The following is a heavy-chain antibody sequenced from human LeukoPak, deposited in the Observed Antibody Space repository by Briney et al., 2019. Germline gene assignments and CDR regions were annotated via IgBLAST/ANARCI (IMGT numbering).Heavy chain of an antibody. D-gene: IGHD3-9*01. CDR1: GGSISSYC. CDR2: IYYSGST. J-gene: IGHJ2*01. CDR3: ARDTYYDILTGYPAWGFDL. Sequence: SETLSLTCTVSGGSISSYCWSWIRQPPGKGLEWIGYIYYSGSTNYNPSLKSRVTISVDTSKNQFSLKLSSVTAADTAVYYCARDTYYDILTGYPAWGFDLWGRGTLVTVSS. V-gene: IGHV4-59*01.